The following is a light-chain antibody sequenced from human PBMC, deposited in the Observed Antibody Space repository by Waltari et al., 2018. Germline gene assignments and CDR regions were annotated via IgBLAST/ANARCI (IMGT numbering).Light chain of an antibody. CDR1: QSISSY. Sequence: DIQLPQSPPPFLALVGAKVPIICRASQSISSYLNWYQQKPGKAPKLLIYAASSLQSGVPSRFSGSGSGTDFTLTISSLQPEDFATYYCQQSYSTPRYTFGQGTKLEIK. CDR2: AAS. J-gene: IGKJ2*01. V-gene: IGKV1-39*01. CDR3: QQSYSTPRYT.